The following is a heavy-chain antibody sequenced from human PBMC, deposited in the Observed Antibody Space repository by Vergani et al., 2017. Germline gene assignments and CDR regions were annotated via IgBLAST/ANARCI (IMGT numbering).Heavy chain of an antibody. CDR1: GGSISSSNW. CDR2: IYHSGST. V-gene: IGHV4-4*03. D-gene: IGHD5-18*01. Sequence: QVQLQESGPGLVKPPGTLSLTCAVPGGSISSSNWWGWVRQPPGKGLEWIGEIYHSGSTNYNPSLKSRVTISVDKSKNQFSLKLSSVSAADTAVYYCARYPDTAMVPFAFDIWGQGTMVTVSS. J-gene: IGHJ3*02. CDR3: ARYPDTAMVPFAFDI.